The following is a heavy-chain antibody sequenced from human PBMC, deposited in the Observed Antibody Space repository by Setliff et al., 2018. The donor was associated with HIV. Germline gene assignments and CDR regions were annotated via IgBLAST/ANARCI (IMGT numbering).Heavy chain of an antibody. V-gene: IGHV4-31*03. D-gene: IGHD3-16*02. J-gene: IGHJ4*02. Sequence: SETLSLTCTVSGGSINSGHYYWSWIRHHPGKGLEWIGYIYYTGSTYFNPSLKSRVTLSIDTSKNQFSLKLSSVTAADTAVYYSARDRYAGESDYWGQGTRVTVSS. CDR3: ARDRYAGESDY. CDR1: GGSINSGHYY. CDR2: IYYTGST.